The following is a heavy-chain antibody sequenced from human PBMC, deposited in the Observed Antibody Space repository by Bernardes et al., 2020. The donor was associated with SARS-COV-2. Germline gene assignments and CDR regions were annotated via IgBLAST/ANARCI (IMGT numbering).Heavy chain of an antibody. Sequence: GESLNLSCKGSGYSFTSYWIGWVRQMPGTGLEWMGIIYPGDSDTRYSPSFQGQVTISADKSISTAYLQWSSLKASDTAMYYCARMMVEAATPDYWGQGTLVTVSS. CDR3: ARMMVEAATPDY. CDR2: IYPGDSDT. J-gene: IGHJ4*02. CDR1: GYSFTSYW. V-gene: IGHV5-51*01. D-gene: IGHD2-15*01.